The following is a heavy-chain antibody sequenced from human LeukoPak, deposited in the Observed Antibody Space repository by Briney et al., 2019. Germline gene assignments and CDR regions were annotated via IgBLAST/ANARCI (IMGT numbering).Heavy chain of an antibody. Sequence: SETLSLTCTVSGGSISSYYGTWIRQPPGKGLEWIGYLDYSGSTNYDPSLKSRVTISVDTSKNQFSLKVSSVTAADTAVYYCARVTGYMIEDYFDYWGQGTLVTVSS. D-gene: IGHD3-22*01. V-gene: IGHV4-59*01. J-gene: IGHJ4*02. CDR2: LDYSGST. CDR3: ARVTGYMIEDYFDY. CDR1: GGSISSYY.